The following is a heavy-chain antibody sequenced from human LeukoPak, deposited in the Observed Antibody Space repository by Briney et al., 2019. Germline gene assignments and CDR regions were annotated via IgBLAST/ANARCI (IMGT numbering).Heavy chain of an antibody. D-gene: IGHD2-15*01. CDR3: SRTSRSGAYWRDFDY. J-gene: IGHJ4*02. CDR2: INSDGSTT. V-gene: IGHV3-74*01. CDR1: GFTFNNYW. Sequence: PGGSLRLSCAASGFTFNNYWMHWVRQAPGKGLVWVSRINSDGSTTTYADSVKGRFTISRDNAENTLYLQTNSLRAEDTAVYYCSRTSRSGAYWRDFDYWGQGTLVTVSS.